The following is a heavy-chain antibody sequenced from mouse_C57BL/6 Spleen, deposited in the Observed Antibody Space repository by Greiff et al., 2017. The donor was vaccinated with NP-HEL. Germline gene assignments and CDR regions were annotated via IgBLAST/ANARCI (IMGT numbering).Heavy chain of an antibody. CDR3: ALTRAVVAHFDY. CDR2: IDPSDSET. J-gene: IGHJ2*01. CDR1: GYTFTSYW. D-gene: IGHD1-1*01. Sequence: QVQLKQPGAELVRPGSSVKLSCKASGYTFTSYWMHWVKQRPIQGLEWIGNIDPSDSETHYNQKFKDKATLTVDKSSSTAYMQLSSLTSEDSAVYYCALTRAVVAHFDYWGQGTTLTVSS. V-gene: IGHV1-52*01.